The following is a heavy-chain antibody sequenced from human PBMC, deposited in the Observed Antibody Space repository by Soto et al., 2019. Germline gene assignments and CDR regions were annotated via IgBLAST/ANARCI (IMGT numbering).Heavy chain of an antibody. J-gene: IGHJ6*02. V-gene: IGHV1-46*01. D-gene: IGHD2-21*02. CDR3: ARVRGPSTVTATDRYYYYYYGMDV. CDR2: INPSGGST. CDR1: GYTFTSYY. Sequence: GASVKVSCKASGYTFTSYYMHWVRQAPGQGLEWMGIINPSGGSTSYAQKFQGRVTMTRDTSTSTVYMELSSLRSEDTAVYYCARVRGPSTVTATDRYYYYYYGMDVWGQGTTVTVSS.